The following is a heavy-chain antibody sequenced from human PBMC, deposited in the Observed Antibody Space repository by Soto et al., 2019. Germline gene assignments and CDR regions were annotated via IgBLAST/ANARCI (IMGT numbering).Heavy chain of an antibody. V-gene: IGHV3-30-3*01. Sequence: GGSLRLSCAASGFTFSSYAMHWVRQATGKGLEWVAVISYDGSNKYYADSVKGRFTISRDNSKNTLYLQMNSLRAEDTAVYYCASPVRSAPIAVAGPFDYWGQGTLVTVSS. CDR3: ASPVRSAPIAVAGPFDY. J-gene: IGHJ4*02. CDR2: ISYDGSNK. D-gene: IGHD6-19*01. CDR1: GFTFSSYA.